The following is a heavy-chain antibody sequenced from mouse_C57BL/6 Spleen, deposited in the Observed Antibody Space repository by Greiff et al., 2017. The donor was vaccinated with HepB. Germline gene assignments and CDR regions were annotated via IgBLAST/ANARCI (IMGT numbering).Heavy chain of an antibody. CDR2: IDPETGGT. D-gene: IGHD2-4*01. J-gene: IGHJ3*01. Sequence: QVQLQQSGAELVRPGASVTLSCKASGYTFTDYEMHWVKQTPVHGLEWIGAIDPETGGTAYNQKFKGKAILTADKSSSTAYMELRSLTSEDSAVYYCTRKRDYDGAWFAYWGQGTLVTVSA. CDR3: TRKRDYDGAWFAY. CDR1: GYTFTDYE. V-gene: IGHV1-15*01.